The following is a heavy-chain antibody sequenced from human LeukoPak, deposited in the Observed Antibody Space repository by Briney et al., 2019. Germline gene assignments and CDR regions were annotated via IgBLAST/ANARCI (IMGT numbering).Heavy chain of an antibody. CDR3: ARVFGYCSSTSCPQAFDY. Sequence: GASVKVSCKASGYTFTSYAMNWVRQAPGQGPEWMGGIIPIFGTANYAQKFQGRVTITADESTSTAYMELSSLRSEDTAVYYCARVFGYCSSTSCPQAFDYWGQGTLVTVSS. J-gene: IGHJ4*02. CDR1: GYTFTSYA. CDR2: IIPIFGTA. V-gene: IGHV1-69*13. D-gene: IGHD2-2*01.